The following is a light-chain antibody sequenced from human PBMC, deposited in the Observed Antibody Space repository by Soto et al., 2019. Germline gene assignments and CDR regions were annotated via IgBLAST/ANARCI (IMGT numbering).Light chain of an antibody. Sequence: EFVLTQSPGTLSLSPGERATLSCMASQSVSSYLAWYQQKPGQAPRLLIYDASNRATGIPARFSGSGSGTDFTLTISSLEPEDFAVYYCQQRSNWLITFGQGTRLEIK. J-gene: IGKJ5*01. CDR1: QSVSSY. V-gene: IGKV3-11*01. CDR3: QQRSNWLIT. CDR2: DAS.